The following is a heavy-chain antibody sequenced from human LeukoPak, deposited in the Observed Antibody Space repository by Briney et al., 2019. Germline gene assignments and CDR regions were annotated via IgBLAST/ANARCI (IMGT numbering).Heavy chain of an antibody. J-gene: IGHJ4*02. D-gene: IGHD3-22*01. CDR2: ISGSGGST. V-gene: IGHV3-23*01. CDR1: GFTFSSYA. Sequence: GGSLRLSCAASGFTFSSYAMSWVRQAPGKGLEWVSAISGSGGSTYYADSVKGRFTISRDNSKNTLYLQMNSLRSDDTAVYYCARERGYYDSSGPPDYWGQGTLVTVSS. CDR3: ARERGYYDSSGPPDY.